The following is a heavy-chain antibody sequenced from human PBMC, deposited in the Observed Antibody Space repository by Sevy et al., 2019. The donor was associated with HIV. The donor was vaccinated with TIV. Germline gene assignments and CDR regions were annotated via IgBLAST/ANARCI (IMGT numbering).Heavy chain of an antibody. J-gene: IGHJ4*02. V-gene: IGHV3-33*01. Sequence: GGSLRLSCAASGFTFSDYGMHWVRQAPGKGLEWVAVIWYDGSNKYYVESVKGRFTISRDNSKNTLYLQMNSLRAEDTAVYYCARDLPPSATTVAHFDYWGQGTLVTVSS. CDR2: IWYDGSNK. CDR1: GFTFSDYG. D-gene: IGHD4-17*01. CDR3: ARDLPPSATTVAHFDY.